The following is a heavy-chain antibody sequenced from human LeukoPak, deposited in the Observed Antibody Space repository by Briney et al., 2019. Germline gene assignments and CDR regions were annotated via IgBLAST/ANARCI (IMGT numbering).Heavy chain of an antibody. CDR3: ARDYDRYYCDY. D-gene: IGHD3-3*01. J-gene: IGHJ4*02. Sequence: PGGSLRLSCAASGVTFSSYWMHWGRQAPGKGLVGVSRINSEGSSTSYADSVKGRITISRDNAKNTLYLQMNSLSAEDTAVYYCARDYDRYYCDYWGQGTLVTVSS. CDR1: GVTFSSYW. V-gene: IGHV3-74*01. CDR2: INSEGSST.